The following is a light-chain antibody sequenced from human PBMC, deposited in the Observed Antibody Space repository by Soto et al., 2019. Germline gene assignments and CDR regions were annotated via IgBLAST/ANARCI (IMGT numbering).Light chain of an antibody. J-gene: IGKJ2*03. CDR2: WAS. CDR1: QNLLATANNKNH. CDR3: HHYYSTPPS. V-gene: IGKV4-1*01. Sequence: DFVMTQSPDSLAVSLGERATINCRSSQNLLATANNKNHLAWYQHKAGQPPKLLIYWASTRGPGVPDRFTGSGSGTHFTLTLSSLQAEDVAVYYCHHYYSTPPSFGQGTKLEIK.